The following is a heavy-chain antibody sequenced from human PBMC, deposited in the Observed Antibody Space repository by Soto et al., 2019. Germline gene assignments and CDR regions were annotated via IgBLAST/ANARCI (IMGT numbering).Heavy chain of an antibody. Sequence: ACMRRSGEASGCTVSSSRMSGVRLALEKRLEWVSVIYSVGSTYYAASVKGRFTISRDNSKNTLYLQMNSLRAEDTAVYYCAREVVRYSSSRHSLFAYWGQGTLVTVSS. CDR1: GCTVSSSR. J-gene: IGHJ4*02. V-gene: IGHV3-53*01. D-gene: IGHD6-13*01. CDR3: AREVVRYSSSRHSLFAY. CDR2: IYSVGST.